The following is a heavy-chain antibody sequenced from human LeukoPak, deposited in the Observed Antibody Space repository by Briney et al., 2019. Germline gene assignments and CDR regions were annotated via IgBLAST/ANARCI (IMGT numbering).Heavy chain of an antibody. CDR3: ARESTYCSSTSCYLYYYYYYMDV. Sequence: SQTLSLTCAISGDSVCSNSAAWNWIRQSPSRGLEWLGRTYYRSKWYNDYAVSVKSRITINPDTSKNQFSLQLNSVTPEDTAVYYCARESTYCSSTSCYLYYYYYYMDVWGKGTTVTVSS. CDR1: GDSVCSNSAA. CDR2: TYYRSKWYN. V-gene: IGHV6-1*01. D-gene: IGHD2-2*01. J-gene: IGHJ6*03.